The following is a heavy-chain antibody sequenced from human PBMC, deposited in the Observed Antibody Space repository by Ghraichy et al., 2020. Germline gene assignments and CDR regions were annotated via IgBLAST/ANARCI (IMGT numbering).Heavy chain of an antibody. CDR2: IKPEGSEE. CDR3: ARSTFSSADY. CDR1: EFTFSNYW. J-gene: IGHJ4*02. Sequence: LSLTCAASEFTFSNYWMSWVRQAPGKGLEWVAHIKPEGSEEFYVDSVKGRFTTSRENAHNSLSLQMNSLRAEDSAVYYCARSTFSSADYWGQGTLVTVSS. D-gene: IGHD6-6*01. V-gene: IGHV3-7*01.